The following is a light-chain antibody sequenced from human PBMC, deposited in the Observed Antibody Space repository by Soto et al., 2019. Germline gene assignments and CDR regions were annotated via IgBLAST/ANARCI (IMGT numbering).Light chain of an antibody. Sequence: QSALTQPASVSGSPGQSITISCNGTSSDIGAFTSVSWYQQHPGKAPKLIIYDIIHRPSGVSDRFSGSKSVNTASLTVSGLQPEDEANYYCSSYSRTTTLVVFGGGTKVTVL. CDR1: SSDIGAFTS. CDR3: SSYSRTTTLVV. J-gene: IGLJ2*01. V-gene: IGLV2-14*03. CDR2: DII.